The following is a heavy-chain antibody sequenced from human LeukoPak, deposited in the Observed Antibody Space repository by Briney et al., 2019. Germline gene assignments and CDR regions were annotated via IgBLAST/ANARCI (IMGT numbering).Heavy chain of an antibody. CDR1: GFTFSNYW. CDR2: IKQEGTDK. J-gene: IGHJ4*02. D-gene: IGHD6-25*01. V-gene: IGHV3-7*04. CDR3: ARIQYSSGSCEDY. Sequence: GVTVRVSCEASGFTFSNYWMSWVRQAPGKGLEWVANIKQEGTDKYYVDSVKGRFTISRDNAKNSLYLQMNSLRAEDTAVYYCARIQYSSGSCEDYWGQGTLVTASS.